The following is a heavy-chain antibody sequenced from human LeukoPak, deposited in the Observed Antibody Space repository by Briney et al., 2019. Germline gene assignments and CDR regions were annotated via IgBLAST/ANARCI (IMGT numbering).Heavy chain of an antibody. CDR2: ISHSGST. J-gene: IGHJ6*04. Sequence: SETLSLTCAVYGGSFSGYDWSWIRQPPGKGLGWIGEISHSGSTNYNPSLKSRVTISVDTSKNQFSLKLSSVTAADTAVYYCARRSTRYYYYYGMDVWGKGTTVTVSS. V-gene: IGHV4-34*01. CDR3: ARRSTRYYYYYGMDV. CDR1: GGSFSGYD. D-gene: IGHD2-15*01.